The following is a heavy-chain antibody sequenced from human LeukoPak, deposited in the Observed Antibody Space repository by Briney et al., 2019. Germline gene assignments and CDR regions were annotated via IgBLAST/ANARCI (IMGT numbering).Heavy chain of an antibody. V-gene: IGHV3-21*01. Sequence: SGGSLRLSCAASGFTFSSYSMNWVRQAPGKGLEWVSSISSSSSYIYYADSVKGRFTISRDNAKNSLYLQMNSLRAEDTAVYYCASPKGSSRYWGQGTLVTVSS. CDR2: ISSSSSYI. D-gene: IGHD3-16*01. CDR3: ASPKGSSRY. J-gene: IGHJ4*02. CDR1: GFTFSSYS.